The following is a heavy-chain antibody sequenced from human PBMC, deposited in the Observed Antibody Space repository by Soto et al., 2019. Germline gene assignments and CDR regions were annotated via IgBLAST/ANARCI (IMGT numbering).Heavy chain of an antibody. D-gene: IGHD2-21*01. V-gene: IGHV1-18*01. J-gene: IGHJ6*02. CDR2: ISTYNGNT. CDR1: GDSFTSYG. CDR3: ARDGPSIRSGYYYDGMDV. Sequence: ASVKVSCKASGDSFTSYGMSWVRQAPGQGLEWMGWISTYNGNTNYAQKVQGRVTMTTDTSTSTAYMELRSLRSDDTAVYYCARDGPSIRSGYYYDGMDVWGQGTTVTVSS.